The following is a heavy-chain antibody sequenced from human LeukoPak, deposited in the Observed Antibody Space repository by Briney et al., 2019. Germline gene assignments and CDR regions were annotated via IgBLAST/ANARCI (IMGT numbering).Heavy chain of an antibody. CDR3: AREATTLGIEDY. CDR2: ISSSSSYI. J-gene: IGHJ4*02. Sequence: GGSLRLSCAASGFTFSSYSMNWVRQAPGKGLEWVSSISSSSSYIYYADSVKGRFTISRDNAKNSLYLQMNSLRAEDTAVYYCAREATTLGIEDYWGQGTLVTVSS. CDR1: GFTFSSYS. V-gene: IGHV3-21*01. D-gene: IGHD7-27*01.